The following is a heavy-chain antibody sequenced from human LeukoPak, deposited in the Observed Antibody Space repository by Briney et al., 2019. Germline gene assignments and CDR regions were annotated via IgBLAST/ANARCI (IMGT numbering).Heavy chain of an antibody. CDR1: GFTFSSYA. Sequence: PGGSLRLSCAASGFTFSSYAMHWVRQAPGKGLEWVAVISYGGSNKYYADSVKGRFTISRDNSKNTLYLQMNSLRAEDTAVYYCARARSTTKNFDYWGQGTLVTVSS. CDR2: ISYGGSNK. CDR3: ARARSTTKNFDY. D-gene: IGHD1-26*01. V-gene: IGHV3-30-3*01. J-gene: IGHJ4*02.